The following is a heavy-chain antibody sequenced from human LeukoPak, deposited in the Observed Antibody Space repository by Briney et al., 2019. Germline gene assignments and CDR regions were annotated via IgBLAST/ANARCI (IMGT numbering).Heavy chain of an antibody. Sequence: PSETLSLTCAVYGGSFSGYYWSWIRQPPGKGLEWIGEINHSGSTYYNPSLKSRLTISVDTSKNQFSLKLSSVTAADTAVYYCARLVIARSSFDYWGQGTLVTVSS. J-gene: IGHJ4*02. D-gene: IGHD3-22*01. CDR2: INHSGST. CDR3: ARLVIARSSFDY. V-gene: IGHV4-34*01. CDR1: GGSFSGYY.